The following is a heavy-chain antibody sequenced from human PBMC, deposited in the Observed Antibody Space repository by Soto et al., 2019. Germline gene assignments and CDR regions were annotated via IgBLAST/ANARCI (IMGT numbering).Heavy chain of an antibody. D-gene: IGHD5-18*01. Sequence: EVQLLESGGKLVQPGGSLTLSCAASGFTFSTYAMAWVRQAPGKGLEWVSGVSASGLNTDYADPVKGRFYISRDNSKNTVSLPMNSLSAEDTALYSCAKGRPRSTSGYVFDYWGQGTPVTVSS. J-gene: IGHJ4*02. CDR2: VSASGLNT. V-gene: IGHV3-23*01. CDR1: GFTFSTYA. CDR3: AKGRPRSTSGYVFDY.